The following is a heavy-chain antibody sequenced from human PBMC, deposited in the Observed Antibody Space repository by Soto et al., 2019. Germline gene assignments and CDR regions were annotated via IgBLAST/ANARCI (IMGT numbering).Heavy chain of an antibody. Sequence: EVQLLDSGGGLVQPGGSLRLSCAASGFTFSSYAMSWVRQAPGKGLEWVSSISGSGGGTYYADSVKGRFTISRDNSKTSLPLQMNSLRAEDTAVYYCAKSRGSGSYFNPSDAFDFWGQGTMVTVSS. CDR1: GFTFSSYA. CDR2: ISGSGGGT. J-gene: IGHJ3*01. CDR3: AKSRGSGSYFNPSDAFDF. V-gene: IGHV3-23*01. D-gene: IGHD3-10*01.